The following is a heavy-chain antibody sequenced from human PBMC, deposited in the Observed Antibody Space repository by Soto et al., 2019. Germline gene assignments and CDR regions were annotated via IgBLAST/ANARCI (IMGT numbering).Heavy chain of an antibody. CDR2: LIPIFGAA. CDR3: ARGRSSPNFDP. Sequence: QVQLVQSGAEVRKPGSSVKVSCKISGGTFTNYVISWLRQAPGQGLEWMGGLIPIFGAANLAQKFQGRFTITADESTSTVNMELSSLTAEDTAVYYCARGRSSPNFDPWGQGTLVTVSS. V-gene: IGHV1-69*01. J-gene: IGHJ5*02. CDR1: GGTFTNYV. D-gene: IGHD6-6*01.